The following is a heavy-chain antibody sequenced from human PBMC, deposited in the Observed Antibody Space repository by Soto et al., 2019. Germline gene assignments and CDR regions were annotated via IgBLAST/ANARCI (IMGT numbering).Heavy chain of an antibody. J-gene: IGHJ5*02. CDR3: ANPLGLWFDP. V-gene: IGHV3-23*01. Sequence: PGGSLRLSCAASGFTFSSYAMSWVRQAPGKGQEWVSAISGSGGSTYYADSVKGRFTISRDNSKNTLYLQMNSLTAADISVYYCANPLGLWFDPWGQGTLVTVSS. CDR2: ISGSGGST. CDR1: GFTFSSYA.